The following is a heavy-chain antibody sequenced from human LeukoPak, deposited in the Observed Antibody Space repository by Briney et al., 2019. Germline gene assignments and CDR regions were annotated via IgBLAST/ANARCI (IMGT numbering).Heavy chain of an antibody. Sequence: GGSLRLSCAASGFTFSGYEMNWVRQAPGKGLEWVSYISTSGSTIYYADSVKGRFTISRDNAKNSLYLQMNSLRAEDTAVYYCATSQGSWPDYFDYWGQGTLVTVSS. CDR3: ATSQGSWPDYFDY. CDR1: GFTFSGYE. CDR2: ISTSGSTI. D-gene: IGHD6-13*01. V-gene: IGHV3-48*03. J-gene: IGHJ4*02.